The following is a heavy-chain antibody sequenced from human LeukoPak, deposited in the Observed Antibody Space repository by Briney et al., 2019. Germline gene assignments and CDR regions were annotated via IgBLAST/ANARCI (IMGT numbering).Heavy chain of an antibody. D-gene: IGHD3-10*01. Sequence: GGSLRLSCAASGFTFRNYVIHWVRQAPGKGLEWVAVTSSDLNVKLYADSVKGRFTISRGNSRSTLYLQMNSLRPEDTAIYYCAREGYYGSGSPPSLYFDYWGQGTLITVSS. CDR2: TSSDLNVK. J-gene: IGHJ4*02. CDR3: AREGYYGSGSPPSLYFDY. CDR1: GFTFRNYV. V-gene: IGHV3-30-3*01.